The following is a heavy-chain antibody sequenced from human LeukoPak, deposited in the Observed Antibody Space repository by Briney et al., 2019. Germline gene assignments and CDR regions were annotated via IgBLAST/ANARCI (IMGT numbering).Heavy chain of an antibody. J-gene: IGHJ6*03. CDR2: IYDSGST. D-gene: IGHD6-6*01. CDR1: GGSISSYY. Sequence: SETLSLTCSVSGGSISSYYWSWIRQPPGKGLEWIGYIYDSGSTNFKSPLKSRVTMSGDTSKNQFSLKVNSVTAADTAVYYCARWSGSVTARNYYYYMDVWGEGTTVTVSS. V-gene: IGHV4-59*08. CDR3: ARWSGSVTARNYYYYMDV.